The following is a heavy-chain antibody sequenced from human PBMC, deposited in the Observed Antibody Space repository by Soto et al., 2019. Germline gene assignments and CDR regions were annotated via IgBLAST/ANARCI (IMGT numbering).Heavy chain of an antibody. J-gene: IGHJ4*02. CDR2: ISSSSSYI. CDR3: ASRSGRDGYNY. D-gene: IGHD5-12*01. Sequence: GGALRLSCAASVFTFSSYSMNWVRQAPGKGLEWVSSISSSSSYIYYADSVKGRFTISRDNAKNSLYLQMNSLRAEDTAVYYCASRSGRDGYNYWGQGTLVTVSS. CDR1: VFTFSSYS. V-gene: IGHV3-21*01.